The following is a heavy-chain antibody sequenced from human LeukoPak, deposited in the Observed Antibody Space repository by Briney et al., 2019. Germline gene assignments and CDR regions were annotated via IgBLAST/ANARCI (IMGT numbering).Heavy chain of an antibody. CDR1: GFTFSSYS. D-gene: IGHD3-3*01. CDR2: ISSSSSYI. CDR3: ARDIAIFGVVISPFDY. J-gene: IGHJ4*02. Sequence: GGSLRLSCAASGFTFSSYSMNWVRQAPGKGLEWVSSISSSSSYIYYADSVKGRFTISRDNAKNSLYLQMNSLRAEDTAVYYCARDIAIFGVVISPFDYWGQGTLVTVSS. V-gene: IGHV3-21*01.